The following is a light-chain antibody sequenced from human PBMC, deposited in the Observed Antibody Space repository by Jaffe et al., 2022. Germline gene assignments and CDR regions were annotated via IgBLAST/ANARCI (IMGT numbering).Light chain of an antibody. V-gene: IGKV1-33*01. J-gene: IGKJ4*01. Sequence: DIQMTQSPSSLSASVGDRVTITCQASQDISNYLNWYQQKPGKAPKLLIYDASNLETGVPSRFSGSGSGTDFTFTISSLQPEDIATYYCQQYDNLPPQLTFGGGTKVEIK. CDR3: QQYDNLPPQLT. CDR1: QDISNY. CDR2: DAS.